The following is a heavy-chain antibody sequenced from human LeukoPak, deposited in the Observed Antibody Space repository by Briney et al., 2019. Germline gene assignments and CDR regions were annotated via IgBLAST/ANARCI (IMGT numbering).Heavy chain of an antibody. CDR1: GGSSSSSSYY. CDR2: IYYSGIT. CDR3: ARGRDSSGYDDAFDI. Sequence: PSETLSLXCTVSGGSSSSSSYYWGWSRQPPGKGLEWIGSIYYSGITYYNPSLKSRVTISVDTSKNQFSLKLSSVTAADTAVYYCARGRDSSGYDDAFDIWGQGTMVTVSS. D-gene: IGHD3-22*01. V-gene: IGHV4-39*01. J-gene: IGHJ3*02.